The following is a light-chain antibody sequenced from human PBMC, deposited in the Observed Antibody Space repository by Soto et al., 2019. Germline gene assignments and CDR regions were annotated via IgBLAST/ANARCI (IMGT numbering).Light chain of an antibody. CDR1: SSDVGAYNY. V-gene: IGLV2-14*01. J-gene: IGLJ2*01. CDR2: DVS. CDR3: SSYTSSSTL. Sequence: QSALTQPASVSGSPGQSITISCTGTSSDVGAYNYVSWYQQHPDKAPKLIIFDVSNRPSGVSNRFSGSKSGNTASLTNSGLQAEDEADYYCSSYTSSSTLFGGGTKLTVL.